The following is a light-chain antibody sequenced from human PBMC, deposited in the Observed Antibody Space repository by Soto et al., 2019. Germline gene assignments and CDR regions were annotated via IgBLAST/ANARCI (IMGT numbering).Light chain of an antibody. CDR2: AAS. Sequence: DIQMTQSPSSVSASVGDRVTITCRASQGISNWLAWYQQKPGKAPKLLIYAASTLQSDVTSRFSGIGAGTDFTLTISSLPPEDFAIYSCQQANSFPALTFGGETKVEMK. CDR1: QGISNW. CDR3: QQANSFPALT. J-gene: IGKJ4*01. V-gene: IGKV1-12*01.